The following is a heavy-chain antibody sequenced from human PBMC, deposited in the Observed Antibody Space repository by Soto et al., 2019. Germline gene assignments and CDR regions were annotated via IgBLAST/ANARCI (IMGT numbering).Heavy chain of an antibody. Sequence: QVQLQQWGAGLLKPSETLSLTCAVYGGSFSGYYWSWIRQPPGKGLEWIGEINHSGSTNYNPSLKSRVTISVDTSKNQFSLKLSSVTAADTAVYYCARGDDSSGYYLFDYWGQGTLVNVSS. CDR2: INHSGST. CDR1: GGSFSGYY. J-gene: IGHJ4*02. V-gene: IGHV4-34*01. D-gene: IGHD3-22*01. CDR3: ARGDDSSGYYLFDY.